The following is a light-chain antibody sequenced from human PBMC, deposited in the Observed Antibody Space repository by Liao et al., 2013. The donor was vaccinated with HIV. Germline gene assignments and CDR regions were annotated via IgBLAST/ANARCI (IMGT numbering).Light chain of an antibody. CDR3: QTWDRTTYV. V-gene: IGLV3-1*01. CDR1: YLTDKY. Sequence: SSELTQSPSVSVSPGQTASITCSGDYLTDKYASWYQHKPGQAPVLVIYQDNKRPSGIPERFSGSNSGNTATLTISGTQAVDEADYYCQTWDRTTYVFGSGTKVTVL. CDR2: QDN. J-gene: IGLJ1*01.